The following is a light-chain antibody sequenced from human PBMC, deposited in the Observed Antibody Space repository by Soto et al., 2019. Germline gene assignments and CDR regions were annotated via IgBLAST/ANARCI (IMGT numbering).Light chain of an antibody. Sequence: DIVMTQSPLSLPVTPGEPASISCRYSQSLLHSNGYNYLDWYLQKPVQSPQLLIYLGSNRASGVPDRFSGSGSGTDFTLKISRVEAEDVGVYYCMQALQTPFTFGPGTTVDIQ. CDR3: MQALQTPFT. CDR1: QSLLHSNGYNY. J-gene: IGKJ3*01. V-gene: IGKV2-28*01. CDR2: LGS.